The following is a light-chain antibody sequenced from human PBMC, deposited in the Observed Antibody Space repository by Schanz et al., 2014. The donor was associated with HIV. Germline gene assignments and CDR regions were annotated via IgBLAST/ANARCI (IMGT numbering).Light chain of an antibody. CDR2: SND. Sequence: QSVLTQPPSVSGAPGQRVTISCSGSSSNIGSNTVNWYQQLPGTAPKLLIYSNDQRPSGVPARFSGSKSGTSASLAISGLQAEDEGDYYCASWDGGLKAMVFGGGTKLTVL. V-gene: IGLV1-44*01. CDR3: ASWDGGLKAMV. CDR1: SSNIGSNT. J-gene: IGLJ2*01.